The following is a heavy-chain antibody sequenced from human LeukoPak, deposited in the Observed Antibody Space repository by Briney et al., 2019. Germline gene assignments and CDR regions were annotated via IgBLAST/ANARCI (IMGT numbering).Heavy chain of an antibody. J-gene: IGHJ4*02. CDR3: ARESARRFLEWLPFFFGY. Sequence: ASVKVSCKASGYTFTSYYMHWVRQAPGQGLEWMGIINPSGGSTSYAQKFQGRVTMTRDTSTSTVYMELSSLRSEDTAVYYCARESARRFLEWLPFFFGYWGQGTLVTVSS. D-gene: IGHD3-3*01. CDR1: GYTFTSYY. CDR2: INPSGGST. V-gene: IGHV1-46*01.